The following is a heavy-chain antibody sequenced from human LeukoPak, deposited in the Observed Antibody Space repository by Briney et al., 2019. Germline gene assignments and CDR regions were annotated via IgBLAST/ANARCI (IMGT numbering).Heavy chain of an antibody. CDR3: ARDRGAVITSYCFDY. CDR2: ISYDGSNK. J-gene: IGHJ4*02. CDR1: GFTFSSYA. Sequence: GGSLRLSCAASGFTFSSYAMHWVRQAPGKGLEWVAVISYDGSNKYYADSVKGRFTISRDNSKNTLYLQMNSLRAEDTAVYYCARDRGAVITSYCFDYWGQGTLVTVSS. D-gene: IGHD3-22*01. V-gene: IGHV3-30*04.